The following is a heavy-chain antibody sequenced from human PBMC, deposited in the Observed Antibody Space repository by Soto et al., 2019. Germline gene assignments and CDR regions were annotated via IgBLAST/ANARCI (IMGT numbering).Heavy chain of an antibody. V-gene: IGHV4-30-2*01. CDR2: IYHSGST. J-gene: IGHJ5*02. Sequence: SETLSLTCAVSGGSISSGGYSWSWIRQPPGKGLEWIGYIYHSGSTYYNPSLKSRVTISVDRSKNQFSLKLSSVTAADTAVYYCARVSRRITIFGVAHKWFDPWGQGTLVTVSS. D-gene: IGHD3-3*01. CDR1: GGSISSGGYS. CDR3: ARVSRRITIFGVAHKWFDP.